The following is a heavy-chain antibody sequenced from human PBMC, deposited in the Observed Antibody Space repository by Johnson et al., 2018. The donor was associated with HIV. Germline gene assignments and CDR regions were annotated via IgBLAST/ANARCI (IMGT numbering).Heavy chain of an antibody. Sequence: EVQLVESGGGVVQPGRSLRLSCAASGFTFSSYWMSWVRQAPGKGLEWVANIKQDGSEKYYVDSVKGRFTISRDNAKISLYLQMNSLRVEDTALYHCVRVGKYCGGDCYSGVDVFDIWGQGTMVTVSS. CDR2: IKQDGSEK. CDR1: GFTFSSYW. J-gene: IGHJ3*02. CDR3: VRVGKYCGGDCYSGVDVFDI. V-gene: IGHV3-7*03. D-gene: IGHD2-21*02.